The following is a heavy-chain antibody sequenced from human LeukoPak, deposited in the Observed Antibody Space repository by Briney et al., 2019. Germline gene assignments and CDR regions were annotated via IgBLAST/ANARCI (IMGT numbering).Heavy chain of an antibody. CDR3: AKTGSNSSGYYRLAGNFGY. J-gene: IGHJ4*02. CDR1: GFTFSSYA. Sequence: GGSLRLSCAASGFTFSSYAMCWVRQAPAKGQEWVSAISGSGGSTSYADSVKGRFTISRDKSKNTLYLQMNSVRAEDTAVYYCAKTGSNSSGYYRLAGNFGYWGQGTLVTVSS. V-gene: IGHV3-23*01. CDR2: ISGSGGST. D-gene: IGHD3-22*01.